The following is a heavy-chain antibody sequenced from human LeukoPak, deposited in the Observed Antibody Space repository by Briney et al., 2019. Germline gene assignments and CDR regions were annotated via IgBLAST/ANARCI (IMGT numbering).Heavy chain of an antibody. J-gene: IGHJ4*02. CDR1: GFTFSSYS. V-gene: IGHV3-21*01. CDR2: ISSSSYI. CDR3: AKDLDCTSTSCYHPLFDY. Sequence: PGGSLRLSCAASGFTFSSYSMNWVRQAPGKGLEWVSSISSSSYIYYADSVKGRFTISRDNAKNSLYLQMNSLRAEDTAVCHCAKDLDCTSTSCYHPLFDYWGQGTLVTVSS. D-gene: IGHD2-2*01.